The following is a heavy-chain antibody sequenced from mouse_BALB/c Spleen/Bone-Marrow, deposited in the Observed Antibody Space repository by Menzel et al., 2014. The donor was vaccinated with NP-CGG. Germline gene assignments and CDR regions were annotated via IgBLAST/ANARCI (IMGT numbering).Heavy chain of an antibody. CDR1: GFTFXNYG. V-gene: IGHV5-6*01. CDR2: ISSGGSYT. D-gene: IGHD2-3*01. J-gene: IGHJ4*01. CDR3: ARRDGGPMDY. Sequence: VQLKDSGGDLVKPGGSLKLSCAASGFTFXNYGMSWVRQTPDKRLEWVATISSGGSYTYYPDSVKGRFTISRDNAKNTLYLQMSSLRSEDTAMYYCARRDGGPMDYWGQGTSVTVSS.